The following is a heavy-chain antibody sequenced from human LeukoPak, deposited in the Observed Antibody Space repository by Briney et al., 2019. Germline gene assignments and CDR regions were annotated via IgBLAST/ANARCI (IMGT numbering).Heavy chain of an antibody. CDR1: GGSISSYY. Sequence: SETLSLTRTVSGGSISSYYWSWLRQPAGKGLEWIGRIYTSGDTRYNPSLRSRVTMSVDTSKYQFSLKLNSVTAADTAVYYCVASGPPAPANWFDPWGQGTQVTVSS. CDR2: IYTSGDT. CDR3: VASGPPAPANWFDP. D-gene: IGHD6-13*01. V-gene: IGHV4-4*07. J-gene: IGHJ5*02.